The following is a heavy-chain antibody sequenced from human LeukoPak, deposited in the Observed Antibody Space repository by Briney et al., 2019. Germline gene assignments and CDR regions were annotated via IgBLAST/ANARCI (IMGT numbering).Heavy chain of an antibody. V-gene: IGHV4-34*01. D-gene: IGHD3-16*01. CDR3: ARAPPVGGPFDP. J-gene: IGHJ5*02. Sequence: SETLSLTCAVYGGSFSGYYWSWIRQPPGKGLEWIGEINHSGSTNYNPSLKSRVTISVDTSKNQFSLKLSSVTAADTAVYYCARAPPVGGPFDPWGQGTLVTVSS. CDR2: INHSGST. CDR1: GGSFSGYY.